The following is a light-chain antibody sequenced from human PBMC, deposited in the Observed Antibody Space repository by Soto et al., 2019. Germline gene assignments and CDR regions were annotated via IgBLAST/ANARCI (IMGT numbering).Light chain of an antibody. V-gene: IGKV4-1*01. Sequence: DIVMTQSPDSLAVSLGERATINCKSSQSVLYSSNNKNYLAWYQQKPRQPPKALIYWASTRESGVPDRFSGSGSGTNFTLTISSLQSEDVAVYFCQQYYSIPYTFGQGTKLEIK. CDR3: QQYYSIPYT. J-gene: IGKJ2*01. CDR2: WAS. CDR1: QSVLYSSNNKNY.